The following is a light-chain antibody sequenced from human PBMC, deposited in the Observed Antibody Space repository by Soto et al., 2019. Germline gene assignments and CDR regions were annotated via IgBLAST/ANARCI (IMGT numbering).Light chain of an antibody. CDR3: SSYTNTNTYV. Sequence: QSVLTQPASVSGSPGQSITISCTGTSSDVGAYDSVSWYQQHPGKAPKLMIYEVINRSSGVSNRFSGSKSGNTASLTISGLQAEDEADYHCSSYTNTNTYVFGAGTKVIV. CDR2: EVI. V-gene: IGLV2-14*01. J-gene: IGLJ1*01. CDR1: SSDVGAYDS.